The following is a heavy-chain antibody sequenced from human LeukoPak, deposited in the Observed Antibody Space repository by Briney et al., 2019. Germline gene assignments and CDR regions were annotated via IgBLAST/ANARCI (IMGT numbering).Heavy chain of an antibody. CDR3: ARNPDIGGVPPSGFDP. V-gene: IGHV4-4*02. CDR1: GGSITITNY. Sequence: SETLSLTCGVSGGSITITNYWTWVRQPPGKGLEWIGEVNLQGSTNYNPSLMGRVAISVDTSENHISLQLTSVTAADTAVYYCARNPDIGGVPPSGFDPWGQGTLVTVSS. J-gene: IGHJ5*02. D-gene: IGHD3-16*01. CDR2: VNLQGST.